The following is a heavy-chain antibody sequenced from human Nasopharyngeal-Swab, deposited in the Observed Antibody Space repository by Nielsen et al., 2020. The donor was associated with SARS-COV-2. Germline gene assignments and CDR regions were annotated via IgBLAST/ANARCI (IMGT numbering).Heavy chain of an antibody. D-gene: IGHD2-2*01. CDR3: ARQSKGAGYCSSTSCYVSWFDP. Sequence: GESLKISCKGSGYSFTSYWIGWVRQMPGKGLEWMGIIYPGDYDTRYSPSFQGQVTISADKSISTAYLQWSSLKASDTAMYYCARQSKGAGYCSSTSCYVSWFDPWGQGTLVTVSS. J-gene: IGHJ5*02. CDR2: IYPGDYDT. CDR1: GYSFTSYW. V-gene: IGHV5-51*01.